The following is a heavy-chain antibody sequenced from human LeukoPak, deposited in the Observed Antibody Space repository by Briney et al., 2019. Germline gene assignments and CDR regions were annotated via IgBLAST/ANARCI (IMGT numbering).Heavy chain of an antibody. CDR1: EVTLSSYW. CDR3: ATDRDYYGSLIYAYDAFDL. CDR2: IKQDGGEK. Sequence: GGSLRLSCAASEVTLSSYWMTWVRQAPGKGLEWVANIKQDGGEKHYVDSVEGRFTISRDNAKNSLFLQMNSLRVEDTAVYYCATDRDYYGSLIYAYDAFDLWGQGTMVTVSS. V-gene: IGHV3-7*03. J-gene: IGHJ3*01. D-gene: IGHD3-10*01.